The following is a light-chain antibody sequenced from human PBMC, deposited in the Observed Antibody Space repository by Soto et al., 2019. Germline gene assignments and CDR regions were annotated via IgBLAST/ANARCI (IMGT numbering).Light chain of an antibody. V-gene: IGLV1-44*01. J-gene: IGLJ1*01. CDR3: AAWDDSLNGLV. CDR1: SSNIGSNT. Sequence: SVLTPPPSASGTPGQRVTISCSGSSSNIGSNTVNWYQQLPGTAPKLLIYSNNQRPSGVPDRFSGSKSGTSASLAISGLQSEDEADYYCAAWDDSLNGLVFGTGTKVTVL. CDR2: SNN.